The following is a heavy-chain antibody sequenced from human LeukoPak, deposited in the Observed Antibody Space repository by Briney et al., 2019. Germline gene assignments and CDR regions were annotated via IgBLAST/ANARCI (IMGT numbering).Heavy chain of an antibody. CDR1: GGSISSGSYY. Sequence: SQTLSLTCTVSGGSISSGSYYWTWIRQPAGKGLEWIGRIYTSGSINYNPSLKSRVTISVDTSKNQFSLKLSSVTAADTAVYYCARDFTPPDCSSTSCYGLYYFDYWGQGTLVTVSS. D-gene: IGHD2-2*01. J-gene: IGHJ4*02. V-gene: IGHV4-61*02. CDR3: ARDFTPPDCSSTSCYGLYYFDY. CDR2: IYTSGSI.